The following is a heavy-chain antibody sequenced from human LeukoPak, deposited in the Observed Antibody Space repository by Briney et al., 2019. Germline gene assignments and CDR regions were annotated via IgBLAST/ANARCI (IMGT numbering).Heavy chain of an antibody. CDR3: ASVRGGTAFDY. D-gene: IGHD1-7*01. CDR2: IYYSGST. Sequence: PSETLSLTCTVSGGSISSSSYYWGWIRQPPGKGLEWIGSIYYSGSTYYNPSLKSRVTISVGTSRNQFSLKLSSVTAADTAIYSWASVRGGTAFDYWGQGTLVTVSS. V-gene: IGHV4-39*01. J-gene: IGHJ4*02. CDR1: GGSISSSSYY.